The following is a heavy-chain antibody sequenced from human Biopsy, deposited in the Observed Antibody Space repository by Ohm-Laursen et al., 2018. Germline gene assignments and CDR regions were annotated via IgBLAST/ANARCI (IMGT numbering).Heavy chain of an antibody. Sequence: GTLSLTCTVSGGSISSDYWSWIRQPPGKGLEWIGEINHSGSTNYNPSLKSRVTISVDTSKNRFSLKLSSVTAADTAVYYCARGRLRAVARFDYWGQGTLVTVSS. J-gene: IGHJ4*02. CDR1: GGSISSDY. D-gene: IGHD6-19*01. CDR2: INHSGST. CDR3: ARGRLRAVARFDY. V-gene: IGHV4-34*01.